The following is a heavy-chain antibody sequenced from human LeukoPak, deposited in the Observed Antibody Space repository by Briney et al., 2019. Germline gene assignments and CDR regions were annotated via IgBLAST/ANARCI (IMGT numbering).Heavy chain of an antibody. V-gene: IGHV4-59*11. CDR2: IHYSGST. CDR3: ARDQGWGVAYGMDV. Sequence: SETLSLTCSVSGDSISSHYWSWIRQPPGKGLEWIGDIHYSGSTNYNPSLESRVTISIDTSMNQFSLILSSVTAADTAVYYCARDQGWGVAYGMDVWGKGTTVTVSS. J-gene: IGHJ6*04. CDR1: GDSISSHY. D-gene: IGHD3-16*01.